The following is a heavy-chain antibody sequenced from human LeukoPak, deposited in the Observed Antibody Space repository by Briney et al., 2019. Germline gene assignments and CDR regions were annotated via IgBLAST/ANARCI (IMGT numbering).Heavy chain of an antibody. CDR1: GFTFSSYS. Sequence: GGSLRLSCAASGFTFSSYSMNWVRQAPGKGLEWVSSISSSSSYIYYADSVKGRFTISRDNAKNSPYLQMNSLRAEDTAVYYCARGPFKAYSSSWYIGWFDPWGQGTLVTVSS. J-gene: IGHJ5*02. CDR2: ISSSSSYI. CDR3: ARGPFKAYSSSWYIGWFDP. V-gene: IGHV3-21*01. D-gene: IGHD6-13*01.